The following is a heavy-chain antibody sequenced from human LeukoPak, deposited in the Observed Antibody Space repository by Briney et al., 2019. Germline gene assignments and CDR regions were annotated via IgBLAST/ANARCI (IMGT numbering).Heavy chain of an antibody. J-gene: IGHJ4*02. CDR2: IYYSGST. CDR3: ARGGSSSWHTIRSIDY. CDR1: GGSISSGDYY. D-gene: IGHD6-13*01. V-gene: IGHV4-30-4*01. Sequence: SETLSLTCTVSGGSISSGDYYWSWIRQPPGKGLEWIGYIYYSGSTYYNPSLKSRVTISVDTSKNQFSLKLSSVTAADTAVYYCARGGSSSWHTIRSIDYWGQGTLVTVSS.